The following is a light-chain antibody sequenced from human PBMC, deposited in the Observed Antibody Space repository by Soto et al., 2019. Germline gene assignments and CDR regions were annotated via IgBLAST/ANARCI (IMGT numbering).Light chain of an antibody. Sequence: ETMMTQSPDTLSVSLGERATLSCRASQSLRSSLAWYQQKPGQAPRLLIYDASTRATGIPARFSGSGSGTEFTLTISGLQSEDFAVYYCQQYNNWPPWTFGQGTKVDIK. CDR3: QQYNNWPPWT. J-gene: IGKJ1*01. CDR1: QSLRSS. CDR2: DAS. V-gene: IGKV3-15*01.